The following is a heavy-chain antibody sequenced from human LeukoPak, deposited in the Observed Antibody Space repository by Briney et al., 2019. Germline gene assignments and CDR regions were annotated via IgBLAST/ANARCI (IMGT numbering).Heavy chain of an antibody. Sequence: SVKVSCKASGGTFSSYAISWVRQAPGQGLEWMGRIIPILGIANYAQKFQGRVTITADKSTSTAYMELSSLRSEDTAVYYCARDGFHDSSREMPPYYYYYGMDVWGQGTTVTVSS. CDR3: ARDGFHDSSREMPPYYYYYGMDV. J-gene: IGHJ6*02. CDR1: GGTFSSYA. CDR2: IIPILGIA. D-gene: IGHD3-22*01. V-gene: IGHV1-69*04.